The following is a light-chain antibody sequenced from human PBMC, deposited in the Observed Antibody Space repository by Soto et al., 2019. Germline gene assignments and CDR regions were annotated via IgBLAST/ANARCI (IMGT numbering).Light chain of an antibody. J-gene: IGKJ1*01. CDR3: HQYNSYS. Sequence: DIQMTQSPSTLPASVGDRVTITCRASQSISNWLAWYQQKPGTAPTVLIYHASNLQSGVPSRVSGSGSGTEFTLTSSSLQPVDVASYYCHQYNSYSFGQGTKVEIK. V-gene: IGKV1-5*01. CDR2: HAS. CDR1: QSISNW.